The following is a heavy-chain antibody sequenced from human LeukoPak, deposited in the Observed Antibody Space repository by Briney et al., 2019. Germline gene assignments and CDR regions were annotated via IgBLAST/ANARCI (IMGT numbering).Heavy chain of an antibody. CDR1: GISFSNYA. J-gene: IGHJ6*02. V-gene: IGHV3-30-3*01. D-gene: IGHD3-10*01. Sequence: TGGSLRLSCVASGISFSNYAMHWVRQAPGKGLEWEAVISDDGTKKYYGDSEKGRFTISRDNSKNTLFLQMNSLRAEDTAVYYCARDNYYGSGSYNYYGMDVWGQGTTVTVTS. CDR2: ISDDGTKK. CDR3: ARDNYYGSGSYNYYGMDV.